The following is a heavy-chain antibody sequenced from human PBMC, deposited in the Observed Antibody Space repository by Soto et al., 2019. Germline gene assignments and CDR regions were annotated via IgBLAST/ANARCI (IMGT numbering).Heavy chain of an antibody. J-gene: IGHJ4*02. Sequence: PGESLKISCKGSGYSFAGYWITWVRQMPGKGLEWMGRIDPSDSQTYYSPSFRGHVTISAAKSITTVFLQWSSLRASDTAMYYCARQIYDSYSGPKCQHYLDSRGQGTLVTASS. CDR1: GYSFAGYW. D-gene: IGHD1-26*01. V-gene: IGHV5-10-1*01. CDR2: IDPSDSQT. CDR3: ARQIYDSYSGPKCQHYLDS.